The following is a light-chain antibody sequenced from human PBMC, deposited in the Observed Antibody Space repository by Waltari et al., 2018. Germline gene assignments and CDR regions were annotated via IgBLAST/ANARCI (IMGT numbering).Light chain of an antibody. CDR1: QGVGKY. Sequence: IVLTHSTGTLSLSPGERATLSCRGSQGVGKYGAWFQQRPGQAPRHLLYHASSRGTGSPDRLCGSGSGKDCSLTLSRLEPEDFAVYYCQKYDFLPATFGQGTTVEIK. V-gene: IGKV3-20*01. CDR2: HAS. J-gene: IGKJ1*01. CDR3: QKYDFLPAT.